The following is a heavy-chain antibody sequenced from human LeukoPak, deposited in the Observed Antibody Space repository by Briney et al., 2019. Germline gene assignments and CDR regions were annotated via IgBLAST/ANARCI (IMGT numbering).Heavy chain of an antibody. CDR2: ITSSSSYI. J-gene: IGHJ4*02. CDR1: GFTFSSYG. D-gene: IGHD4-17*01. Sequence: GGSLRLSCAASGFTFSSYGMHWVRQAPGKGLEWVSSITSSSSYIYYADSVKGRFTISRDNAKNSLYLQMNSLRAEDTAVYYCARDLYGDYAFDNWGQGTLVTVSS. CDR3: ARDLYGDYAFDN. V-gene: IGHV3-21*01.